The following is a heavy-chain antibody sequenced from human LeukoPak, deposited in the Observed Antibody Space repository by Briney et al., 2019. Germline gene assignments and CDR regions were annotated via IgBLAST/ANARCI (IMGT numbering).Heavy chain of an antibody. J-gene: IGHJ2*01. CDR1: GFTISNSW. V-gene: IGHV3-7*01. Sequence: PGGSLRLSCAASGFTISNSWMAWVRQAPGKGLEWVATIKPDGSEKYYRDSVKGRLTISRDNAKNLLYLQMNSLGVEDTALYYCAGDHSWNFDLWGRGTQVTVSS. CDR2: IKPDGSEK. CDR3: AGDHSWNFDL.